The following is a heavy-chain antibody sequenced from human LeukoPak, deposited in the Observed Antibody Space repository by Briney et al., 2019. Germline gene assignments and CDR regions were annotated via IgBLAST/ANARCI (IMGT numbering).Heavy chain of an antibody. J-gene: IGHJ6*03. D-gene: IGHD5-12*01. V-gene: IGHV4-59*01. Sequence: SETLSLTCTVSGGSISSYYWSWIRQPPGKGLEWIGYIYYSGSTNYNPSLKSRVTISVDTSKNQFSLKLSSVTAADTAVYYCARDGYRVRGYYYYMDVGGKETTVTVSS. CDR1: GGSISSYY. CDR3: ARDGYRVRGYYYYMDV. CDR2: IYYSGST.